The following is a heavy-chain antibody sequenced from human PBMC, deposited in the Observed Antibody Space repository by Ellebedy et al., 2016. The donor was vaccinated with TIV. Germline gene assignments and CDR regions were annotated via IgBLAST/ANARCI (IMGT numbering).Heavy chain of an antibody. CDR2: IYHSGST. CDR1: GYSISSGYY. D-gene: IGHD3-22*01. Sequence: SETLSLXXTVSGYSISSGYYWGWIRQPPGKGLEWIGSIYHSGSTYYNPSLKSRVTISVDTSKNQFSLKLSSVTAADTAVYYCARAILYYYDSSGYYDPWGQGTLVTVSS. J-gene: IGHJ5*02. CDR3: ARAILYYYDSSGYYDP. V-gene: IGHV4-38-2*02.